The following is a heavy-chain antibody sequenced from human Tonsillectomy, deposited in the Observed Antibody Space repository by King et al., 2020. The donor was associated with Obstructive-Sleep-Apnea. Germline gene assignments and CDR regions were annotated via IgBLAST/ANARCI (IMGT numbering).Heavy chain of an antibody. CDR3: ARVIVVVVAAPPDWYFDL. Sequence: HVQLQESGPGLVKPSETLSLTCTVSGGSVSSGSYYWSWIRQPPGKGLEWSGYIYYSGSTNYNPSPKSRVTISVDTSKNQFSLKLSSVTAADTAVYYCARVIVVVVAAPPDWYFDLWGRGTLVTVSS. D-gene: IGHD2-15*01. V-gene: IGHV4-61*01. J-gene: IGHJ2*01. CDR2: IYYSGST. CDR1: GGSVSSGSYY.